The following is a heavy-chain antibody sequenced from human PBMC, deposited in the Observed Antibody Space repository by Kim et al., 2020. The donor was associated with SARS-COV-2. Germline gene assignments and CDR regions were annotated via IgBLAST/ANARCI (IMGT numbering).Heavy chain of an antibody. J-gene: IGHJ1*01. V-gene: IGHV4-34*01. D-gene: IGHD6-13*01. CDR3: ASLYSSSWYVLQH. Sequence: YTPALKSRVTISVDTAKNQFSLKLSSVTAADTAVYYCASLYSSSWYVLQHWGQGTLVTVSS.